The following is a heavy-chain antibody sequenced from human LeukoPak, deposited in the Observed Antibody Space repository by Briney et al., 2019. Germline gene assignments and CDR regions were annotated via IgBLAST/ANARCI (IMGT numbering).Heavy chain of an antibody. CDR3: AIGTVTVALPFDY. CDR2: IYPGDSDT. Sequence: PGESLKISCKGSGYSFTSYWIGWVRQMPGKGLEWMGIIYPGDSDTRYSPSYQGQVTISADKSISTAYLQWSSLKASDTTMYYSAIGTVTVALPFDYRGQGTLVTVSS. J-gene: IGHJ4*02. CDR1: GYSFTSYW. V-gene: IGHV5-51*01. D-gene: IGHD4-11*01.